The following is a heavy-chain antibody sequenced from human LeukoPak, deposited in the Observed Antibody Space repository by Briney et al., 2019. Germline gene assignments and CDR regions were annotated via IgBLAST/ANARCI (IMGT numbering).Heavy chain of an antibody. J-gene: IGHJ5*02. Sequence: GGSLRLSCAVSGFTFSSYAMSWVRQAPGKGLEWVSVISGSGDNKYYADSVKGRFTISRDNSKNTLYLQINSLRAEDTAVYYCAKGMSGSSPYNWFDPWGEGTLVTVSS. CDR2: ISGSGDNK. D-gene: IGHD1-26*01. CDR3: AKGMSGSSPYNWFDP. CDR1: GFTFSSYA. V-gene: IGHV3-23*01.